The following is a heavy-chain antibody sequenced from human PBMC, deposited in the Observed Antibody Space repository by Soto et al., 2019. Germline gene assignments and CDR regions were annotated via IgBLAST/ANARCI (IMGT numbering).Heavy chain of an antibody. CDR1: GFTFINYA. V-gene: IGHV3-30*18. CDR3: AKDKGVFNWATSYFDY. Sequence: GGSLRLSCAASGFTFINYAMHWVRQAPGKGLEWVALTSYDGNNEYYTDSVKGRLTISRDNSKKTLFLQMNGPRPEDTAVYYCAKDKGVFNWATSYFDYWGQGALVTVSS. J-gene: IGHJ4*02. CDR2: TSYDGNNE. D-gene: IGHD1-1*01.